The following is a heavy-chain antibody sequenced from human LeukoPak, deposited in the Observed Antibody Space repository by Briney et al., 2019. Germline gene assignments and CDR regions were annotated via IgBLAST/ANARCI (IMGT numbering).Heavy chain of an antibody. Sequence: GGSLRLSCAASGFTFSSYSMNWVRQAPGKGLEWVSAISGSGGSTYYADSVKGRFTISRDNAKNSLYLQMNSLRAEDTAVYYCVRNWNDVFDHWGQGTLVTVSS. CDR1: GFTFSSYS. V-gene: IGHV3-48*01. J-gene: IGHJ4*02. CDR3: VRNWNDVFDH. CDR2: ISGSGGST. D-gene: IGHD1-20*01.